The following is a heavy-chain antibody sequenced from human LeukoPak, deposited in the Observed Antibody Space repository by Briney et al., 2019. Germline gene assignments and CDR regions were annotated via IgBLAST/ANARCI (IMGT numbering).Heavy chain of an antibody. J-gene: IGHJ4*02. CDR2: IYYSGST. Sequence: SETLSLTCTVSGGSISSSSYYWGWIRQPPGKGLEWIGSIYYSGSTYYNPSLKSRVTISVDTSKNQFSLKLSSVTAADTAVYYCARSYLQYYFDYWGQGTLVTVSS. CDR1: GGSISSSSYY. V-gene: IGHV4-39*07. CDR3: ARSYLQYYFDY. D-gene: IGHD4-11*01.